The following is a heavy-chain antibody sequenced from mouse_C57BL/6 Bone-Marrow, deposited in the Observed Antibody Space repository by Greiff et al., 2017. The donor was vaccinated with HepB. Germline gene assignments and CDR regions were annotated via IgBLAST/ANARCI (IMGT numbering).Heavy chain of an antibody. CDR3: ARLGDYYGSSDY. J-gene: IGHJ2*01. D-gene: IGHD1-1*01. CDR2: IDPSDSYT. CDR1: GYTFTSYW. Sequence: QVHVKQPGAELVMPGASVKLSCKASGYTFTSYWMHWVKQRPGQGLEWIGEIDPSDSYTNYNQKFKGKSTLTVDKSSSTAYMQLSSLTSEDSAVYYCARLGDYYGSSDYWGQGTTLTVSS. V-gene: IGHV1-69*01.